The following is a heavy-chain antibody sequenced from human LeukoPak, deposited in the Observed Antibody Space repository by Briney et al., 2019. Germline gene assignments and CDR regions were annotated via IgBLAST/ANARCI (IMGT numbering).Heavy chain of an antibody. J-gene: IGHJ6*03. CDR2: INHSGST. D-gene: IGHD2-2*02. Sequence: SETLSLTCAVYGGSFSGYYWSWIRQPPGKGLEWIGEINHSGSTNYNPSLKSRVTISVDTSKNQFSLKLSSVTAADTAVYYCARVSRQYCSSTSCYNGRDYYYYMDVWGKGTTVTVSS. CDR3: ARVSRQYCSSTSCYNGRDYYYYMDV. V-gene: IGHV4-34*01. CDR1: GGSFSGYY.